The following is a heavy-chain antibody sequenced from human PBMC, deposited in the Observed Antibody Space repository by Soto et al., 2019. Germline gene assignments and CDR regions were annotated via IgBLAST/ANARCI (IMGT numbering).Heavy chain of an antibody. Sequence: ETLSLTCTISGGSISSGSYYWGWIRQPPGKGLEWIGTIYYSGSTYYHPSLRSRVTLSVDTSKNQFSLKLTSVTAADTAVYYCARLEGYCSGGTCYRTSGWFDPWGQGTPVTVSS. D-gene: IGHD2-15*01. J-gene: IGHJ5*02. CDR1: GGSISSGSYY. V-gene: IGHV4-39*01. CDR2: IYYSGST. CDR3: ARLEGYCSGGTCYRTSGWFDP.